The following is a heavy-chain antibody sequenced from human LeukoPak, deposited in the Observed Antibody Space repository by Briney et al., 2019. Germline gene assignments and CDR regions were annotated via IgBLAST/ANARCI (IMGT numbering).Heavy chain of an antibody. CDR3: AKDRGPMIVVVLSSFDY. D-gene: IGHD3-22*01. CDR2: ISSITSFI. Sequence: PGGSLRLSCAASGFTFSSYGMSWVRQAPGKGLEWVSSISSITSFIDYGDSVKGRFTISRDNAKNSLYLQMNSLRAEDTAVYYCAKDRGPMIVVVLSSFDYWGQGTLVTVSS. CDR1: GFTFSSYG. V-gene: IGHV3-21*01. J-gene: IGHJ4*02.